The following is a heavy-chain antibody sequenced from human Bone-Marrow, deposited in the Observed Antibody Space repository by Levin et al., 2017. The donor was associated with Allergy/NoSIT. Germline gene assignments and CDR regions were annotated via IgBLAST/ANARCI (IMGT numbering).Heavy chain of an antibody. J-gene: IGHJ4*02. D-gene: IGHD5-18*01. Sequence: TLSLTCTFAGFSLSTSGVGVGWIRQPPGKALEWLALLYWDDDKRYSPSLKRRLTITKVTSKNQVVLTVTNMDPVDTATYYCAHLDVDTPATFDYWGQGALVTVSS. CDR3: AHLDVDTPATFDY. CDR2: LYWDDDK. CDR1: GFSLSTSGVG. V-gene: IGHV2-5*02.